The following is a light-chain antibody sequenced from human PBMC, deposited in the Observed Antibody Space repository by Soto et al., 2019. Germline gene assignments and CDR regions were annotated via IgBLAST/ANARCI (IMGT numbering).Light chain of an antibody. CDR1: QRVGTY. Sequence: EIVLTQSPGTLSLSPGERATLSCRASQRVGTYLAWYQQKPGQAPRLLIYGASSRATGIPDRFSGSGSGTDFTLTISSLDSEDFAIYYCQQRYNWPLTFGQGTRLEIK. J-gene: IGKJ5*01. CDR2: GAS. V-gene: IGKV3-11*01. CDR3: QQRYNWPLT.